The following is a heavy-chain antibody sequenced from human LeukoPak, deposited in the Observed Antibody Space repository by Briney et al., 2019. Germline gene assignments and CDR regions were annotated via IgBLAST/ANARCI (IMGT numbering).Heavy chain of an antibody. CDR3: ASYVVGAAGY. Sequence: PGGSLRLSCAASGFTFSDHYFDWVRQAPGKGLEGVGRIRNKANSYTTDYDAYVKGRFTISRDESKNSLYLQMNSLKTEDTAVYYCASYVVGAAGYWGQGTLVTVSS. D-gene: IGHD1-26*01. V-gene: IGHV3-72*01. CDR2: IRNKANSYTT. J-gene: IGHJ4*02. CDR1: GFTFSDHY.